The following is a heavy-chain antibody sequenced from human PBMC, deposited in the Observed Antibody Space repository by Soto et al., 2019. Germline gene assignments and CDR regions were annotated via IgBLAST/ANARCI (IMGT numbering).Heavy chain of an antibody. Sequence: GSLRLPCVVSGFTISDYGMSWVSKAKGKGLEWVSGISGSGGNIYYADSVKGRFTISRDNAKNSLYLQMNSLRAEDTAVYYCAREGITIFGVVLDAFDIWGQGTMVTVS. CDR3: AREGITIFGVVLDAFDI. V-gene: IGHV3-11*01. CDR1: GFTISDYG. D-gene: IGHD3-3*01. J-gene: IGHJ3*02. CDR2: ISGSGGNI.